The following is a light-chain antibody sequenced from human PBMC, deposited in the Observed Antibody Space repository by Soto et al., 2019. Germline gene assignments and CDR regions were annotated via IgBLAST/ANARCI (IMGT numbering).Light chain of an antibody. CDR2: DVS. CDR1: SSDVGGYNY. J-gene: IGLJ1*01. V-gene: IGLV2-11*01. CDR3: CSYAGRYTYV. Sequence: QSVLTQPRSVSGSPGQSVTISCSGTSSDVGGYNYVSWYQQHPGTAPKLMIYDVSTRPSGVPDRFSGSKSGNTASLTISGLQAEDEADYYCCSYAGRYTYVFGTGNRGTVL.